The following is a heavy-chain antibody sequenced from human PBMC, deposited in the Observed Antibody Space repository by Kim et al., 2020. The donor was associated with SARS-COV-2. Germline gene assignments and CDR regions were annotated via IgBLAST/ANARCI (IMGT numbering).Heavy chain of an antibody. D-gene: IGHD3-10*01. Sequence: GGSLRLSCAASGFTFSDYWMSWVRQTPGKGLEWVAEIKEDGSEKYYVDSVKGRFTISRDNAKNTLYLQMNSLRAEDTAVYYCTITMVRGPLNFYYYGMDVWGHGTTVTVSS. J-gene: IGHJ6*02. CDR1: GFTFSDYW. V-gene: IGHV3-7*03. CDR3: TITMVRGPLNFYYYGMDV. CDR2: IKEDGSEK.